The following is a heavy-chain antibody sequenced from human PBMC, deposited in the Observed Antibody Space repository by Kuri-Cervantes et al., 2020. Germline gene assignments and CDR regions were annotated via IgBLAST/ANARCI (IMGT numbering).Heavy chain of an antibody. D-gene: IGHD7-27*01. Sequence: SETLSLTCTVSGGSFSSGSYYWSWIRQPPGKGLEWIGYIYYSGSTNYNPSLKSRVTISVDTSKNQFSLKLSSVTAADTAVYYCVRGNIVPGDWNYYYYYYMDVWGKGTTVTVSS. J-gene: IGHJ6*03. CDR3: VRGNIVPGDWNYYYYYYMDV. CDR1: GGSFSSGSYY. CDR2: IYYSGST. V-gene: IGHV4-61*01.